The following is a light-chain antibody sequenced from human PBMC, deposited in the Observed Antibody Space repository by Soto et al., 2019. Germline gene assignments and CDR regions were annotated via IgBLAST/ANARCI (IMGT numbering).Light chain of an antibody. CDR1: QSVSNTY. CDR3: QQYGDSIT. Sequence: DIVLTQSPGTLSLSPGDGATLFCRASQSVSNTYLAWYQQKPDQAPRLLIYAASSRATGIPDRFSGSGSGTDFTLTISRLEPEDFAVYYCQQYGDSITFGQGTRLEIE. V-gene: IGKV3-20*01. J-gene: IGKJ5*01. CDR2: AAS.